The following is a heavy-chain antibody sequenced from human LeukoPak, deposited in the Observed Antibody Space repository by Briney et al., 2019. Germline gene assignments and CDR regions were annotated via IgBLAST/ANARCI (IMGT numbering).Heavy chain of an antibody. V-gene: IGHV1-2*02. CDR3: ARGASGRVVGAFDI. D-gene: IGHD2-15*01. CDR1: GYTFTGYY. J-gene: IGHJ3*02. CDR2: INPNSGGT. Sequence: ASVKVSCKASGYTFTGYYMHWVRQAPGQGLEWMGWINPNSGGTNYAQKFKGGVTMTRDTSISTAYMELSRLRSDDTAVYYCARGASGRVVGAFDIWGQGTMVTVSS.